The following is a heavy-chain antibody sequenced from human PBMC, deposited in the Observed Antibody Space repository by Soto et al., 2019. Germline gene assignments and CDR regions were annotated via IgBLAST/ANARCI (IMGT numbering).Heavy chain of an antibody. J-gene: IGHJ4*02. Sequence: ASVKVSCKASGYTFTSYDINWVRQATRQGLEWMGWINPNTGYTDYAQKFQGRVTMTGNTSITTAYMELSSLRSEDTAVYYCVRGRVMITFGVVIVIDYWGQGSPVTVSS. CDR2: INPNTGYT. CDR1: GYTFTSYD. CDR3: VRGRVMITFGVVIVIDY. V-gene: IGHV1-8*01. D-gene: IGHD3-16*02.